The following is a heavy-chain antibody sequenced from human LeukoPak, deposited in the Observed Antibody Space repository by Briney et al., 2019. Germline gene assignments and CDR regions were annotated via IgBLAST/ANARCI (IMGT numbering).Heavy chain of an antibody. CDR3: ARGVREARSYSSSWYEEYFDY. CDR1: GGSIGSYY. V-gene: IGHV4-59*12. CDR2: IYYSEST. D-gene: IGHD6-13*01. Sequence: SETLSLTCNVSGGSIGSYYWNRIRQPPGKGLEWIGYIYYSESTNYNPSLKSRATISVDTSKNQFSLKLSSVTAADTAVYYCARGVREARSYSSSWYEEYFDYWGQGTLVTVSS. J-gene: IGHJ4*02.